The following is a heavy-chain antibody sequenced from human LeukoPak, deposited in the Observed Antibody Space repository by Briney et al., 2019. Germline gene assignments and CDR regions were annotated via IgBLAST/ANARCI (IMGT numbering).Heavy chain of an antibody. J-gene: IGHJ4*02. Sequence: SETLSLTCTVSGGSISSYYWSWIRQPPGKGLEWIGYIYYSGSTNYNPSLKSRVTISVDTSKNQFSLELSSVTAADTAVYYCARHPPSILGAAKRAFDYWGLGTLVTVSS. CDR1: GGSISSYY. CDR2: IYYSGST. V-gene: IGHV4-59*08. D-gene: IGHD1-26*01. CDR3: ARHPPSILGAAKRAFDY.